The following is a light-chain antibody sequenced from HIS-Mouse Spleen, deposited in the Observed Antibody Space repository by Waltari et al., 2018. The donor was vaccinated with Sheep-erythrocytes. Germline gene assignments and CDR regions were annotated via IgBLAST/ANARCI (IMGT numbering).Light chain of an antibody. CDR2: GKN. CDR1: SLRSYY. Sequence: SSELTQDPAVSVALGQTVRITCQGDSLRSYYASWYQQKPGQAPVPVIYGKNNRPSGIPDRFSGSSSGNTASLTITGAQAEDEADYYCNSRDSSGNHRNVFGTGTKVTVL. V-gene: IGLV3-19*01. CDR3: NSRDSSGNHRNV. J-gene: IGLJ1*01.